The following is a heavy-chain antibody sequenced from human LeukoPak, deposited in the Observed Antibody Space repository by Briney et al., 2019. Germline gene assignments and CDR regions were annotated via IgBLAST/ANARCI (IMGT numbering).Heavy chain of an antibody. CDR1: GGTFSSYT. D-gene: IGHD3-22*01. V-gene: IGHV1-69*02. J-gene: IGHJ5*02. CDR3: ARAPSDCYDSSGYGWFDP. Sequence: SSVKVSCKASGGTFSSYTISWVRQAPGQGLDWMGRIIPILGIANYAQKFQGRVTITADKSTSTAYMELRSLRSEDTAVYYCARAPSDCYDSSGYGWFDPWGQGTLVTVSS. CDR2: IIPILGIA.